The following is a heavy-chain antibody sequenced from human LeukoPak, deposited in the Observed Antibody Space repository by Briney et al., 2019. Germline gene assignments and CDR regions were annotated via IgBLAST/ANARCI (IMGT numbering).Heavy chain of an antibody. J-gene: IGHJ4*02. CDR3: AKRPSDYGDYVSYFDY. CDR2: ISDEGRRK. V-gene: IGHV3-30*18. D-gene: IGHD4-17*01. Sequence: GGSLRLSCAASGFSFISYGMHWVRQAPGKGLEWVGVISDEGRRKDYAGSVKGRLTISRDNSKDTLYLQMNSLRAEDTAVYYCAKRPSDYGDYVSYFDYWGQGTLVTVSS. CDR1: GFSFISYG.